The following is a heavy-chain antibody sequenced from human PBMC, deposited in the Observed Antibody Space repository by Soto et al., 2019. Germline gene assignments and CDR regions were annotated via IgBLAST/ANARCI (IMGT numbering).Heavy chain of an antibody. CDR1: GYTFTSYG. V-gene: IGHV1-18*01. CDR3: ARAYDYYDSSGYYYYFDY. D-gene: IGHD3-22*01. CDR2: ISAYNGNT. Sequence: QVQLVQSGAEVKKPGASVKVSCKASGYTFTSYGISWVRQAPGQGLEWMGWISAYNGNTNYAQKLQGRVTMTTDTSTSTAYMELRSLRSDDTAVYYCARAYDYYDSSGYYYYFDYWGQGTLVTVSS. J-gene: IGHJ4*02.